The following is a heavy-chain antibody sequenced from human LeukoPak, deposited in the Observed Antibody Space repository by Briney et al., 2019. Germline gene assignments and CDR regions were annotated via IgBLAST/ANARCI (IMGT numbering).Heavy chain of an antibody. J-gene: IGHJ3*02. V-gene: IGHV4-59*12. CDR3: ARDSHAYFDAFDI. Sequence: SETLSLTCTVSGGSISSYYWSWIRQPPGKGLEWIGYIYYSGSTYYNPSLKSRVTISVDTSKNQFSLKLSSVTAADTAVYFCARDSHAYFDAFDIWGQGTMVTVSS. CDR2: IYYSGST. D-gene: IGHD2/OR15-2a*01. CDR1: GGSISSYY.